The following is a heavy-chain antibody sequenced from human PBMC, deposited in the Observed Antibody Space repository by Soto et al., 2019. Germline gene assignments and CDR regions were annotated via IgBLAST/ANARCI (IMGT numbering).Heavy chain of an antibody. Sequence: ETLSLTCTVSGGSISSSSYYWGWIRQPPGKGLEWIGSIYYSGSTYYNPSLKSRVTISVDTSKNQFSLKLSSVTAADTAVYYCARKYIAGFTVCTNGVCYDNWFDPWGQGTLVTVSS. V-gene: IGHV4-39*01. CDR1: GGSISSSSYY. CDR3: ARKYIAGFTVCTNGVCYDNWFDP. J-gene: IGHJ5*02. D-gene: IGHD2-8*01. CDR2: IYYSGST.